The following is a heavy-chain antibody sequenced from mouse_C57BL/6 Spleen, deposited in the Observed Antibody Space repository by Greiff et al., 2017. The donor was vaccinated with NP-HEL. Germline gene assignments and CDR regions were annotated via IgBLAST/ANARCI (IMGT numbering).Heavy chain of an antibody. Sequence: VQLQESGPGLVQPSQSLSITCTVSGFSLTSYGVHWVRQSPGTGLEWLGVIWRGGSTDYNAAFMSRLSITKDNSKSQVFFKMNSLQADDTAIYYCAKNYYYGSSSFAYWGQGTLVTVSA. D-gene: IGHD1-1*01. CDR1: GFSLTSYG. CDR2: IWRGGST. J-gene: IGHJ3*01. V-gene: IGHV2-5*01. CDR3: AKNYYYGSSSFAY.